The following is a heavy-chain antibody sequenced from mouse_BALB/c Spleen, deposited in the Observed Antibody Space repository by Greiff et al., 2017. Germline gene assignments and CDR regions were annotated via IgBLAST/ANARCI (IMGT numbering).Heavy chain of an antibody. CDR1: GYSITSGYY. D-gene: IGHD1-1*01. J-gene: IGHJ3*01. CDR2: ISYDGSN. V-gene: IGHV3-6*02. CDR3: ASPHYGSSPCAY. Sequence: EVKLMESGPGLVKPSQSLSLTCSVTGYSITSGYYWNWIRQFPGNKLEWMGYISYDGSNNYNPSLKNRISITRDTSKNQFFLKLNSVTTEDTATYYCASPHYGSSPCAYWGQGTLVTGSA.